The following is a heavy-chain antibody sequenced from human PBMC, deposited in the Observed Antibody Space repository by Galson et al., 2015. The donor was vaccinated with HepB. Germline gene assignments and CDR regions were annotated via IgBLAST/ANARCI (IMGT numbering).Heavy chain of an antibody. J-gene: IGHJ6*02. D-gene: IGHD2-15*01. Sequence: SETLSLTCTVSGGSISSGSYYWGRTRQPPGKGLEWIGSIYYSGNTYYNPSLKSRVTISVDTSKNQFSLQLNSVTPEDTAVYYCARDIVVVVAATRHYYYYGMDVWGQGTTVTVSS. CDR1: GGSISSGSYY. CDR2: IYYSGNT. V-gene: IGHV4-39*02. CDR3: ARDIVVVVAATRHYYYYGMDV.